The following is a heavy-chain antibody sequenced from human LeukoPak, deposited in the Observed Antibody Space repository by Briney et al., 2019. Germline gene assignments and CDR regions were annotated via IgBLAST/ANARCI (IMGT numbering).Heavy chain of an antibody. V-gene: IGHV1-46*01. D-gene: IGHD6-19*01. CDR1: GYTFTSYY. J-gene: IGHJ4*02. CDR2: INPSGGST. Sequence: ASVKVSCKASGYTFTSYYMHWARQAPGQGPEWMGIINPSGGSTSYAQKFQGRVTMTRDTSTSTVYMGLSSLRSEDTAVYYCARDSSAARLVGDYWGQGTLVTVSS. CDR3: ARDSSAARLVGDY.